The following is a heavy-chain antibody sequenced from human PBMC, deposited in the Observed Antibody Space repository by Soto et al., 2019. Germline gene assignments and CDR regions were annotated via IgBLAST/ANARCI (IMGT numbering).Heavy chain of an antibody. Sequence: PGGSLRLSCAASGFTFSSYSMNWVRQAPGKGLEWVSSISSSSSYIYYADSVKGRFTISRDNAKNSLYLQMNSLRAEDTAVYYCARDDSSGPYYFDYWGQGTLVTVSS. CDR3: ARDDSSGPYYFDY. J-gene: IGHJ4*02. V-gene: IGHV3-21*01. D-gene: IGHD6-19*01. CDR1: GFTFSSYS. CDR2: ISSSSSYI.